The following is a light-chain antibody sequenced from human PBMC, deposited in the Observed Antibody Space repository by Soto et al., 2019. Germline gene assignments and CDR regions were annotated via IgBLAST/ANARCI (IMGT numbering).Light chain of an antibody. J-gene: IGKJ1*01. CDR3: QQYNDWPPTWT. Sequence: EIVMTQSPATLSVSPGETATLSCRASQSVSSKLAWYQQKPGQAPRVLIYGASTRATGIPARFSGSGSGTEFTLTISSLQSEDFAVYYCQQYNDWPPTWTFGQGTRVEIK. CDR2: GAS. CDR1: QSVSSK. V-gene: IGKV3-15*01.